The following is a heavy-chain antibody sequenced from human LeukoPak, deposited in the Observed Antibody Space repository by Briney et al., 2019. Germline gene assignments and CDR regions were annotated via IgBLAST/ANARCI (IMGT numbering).Heavy chain of an antibody. D-gene: IGHD2-2*01. CDR3: ARDVSLYCSSATCFHDAFDI. V-gene: IGHV1-24*01. CDR1: GYTLTELS. CDR2: FDPEDGET. J-gene: IGHJ3*02. Sequence: ASEKVSCKDSGYTLTELSMHWVRQAPGKGLEWMGGFDPEDGETIYAQKFQGRVTMTEDTSTDTAYMELSSLRSEDTAVYYCARDVSLYCSSATCFHDAFDIWGQGTMVTVSS.